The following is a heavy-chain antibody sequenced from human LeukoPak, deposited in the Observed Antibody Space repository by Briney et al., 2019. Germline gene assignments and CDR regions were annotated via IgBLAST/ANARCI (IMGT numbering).Heavy chain of an antibody. J-gene: IGHJ4*02. V-gene: IGHV1-46*03. CDR3: AISDSSGYRLDY. CDR1: GYTFTSYY. D-gene: IGHD3-22*01. CDR2: INHSGGST. Sequence: ASVKVSCKASGYTFTSYYMHWVRQAPGQGLEWMGIINHSGGSTSYAQKFQGRVTMTRDTSTSTVYMELSSLRSEDTAVYYCAISDSSGYRLDYWGQGTLVTVSS.